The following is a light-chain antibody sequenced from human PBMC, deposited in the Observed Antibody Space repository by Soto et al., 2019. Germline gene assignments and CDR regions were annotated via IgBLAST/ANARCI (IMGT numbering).Light chain of an antibody. CDR2: GAS. Sequence: EIVLTQSPGTLSLSPGERATLSCRASQSVSSSYLAWYQQKPGQAPRLLIYGASSRATGIPDRFSGSGSGTDFTLTISRLEPEGFAVYSCQQYGSSPPWTFGQGTKVDIK. J-gene: IGKJ1*01. CDR3: QQYGSSPPWT. CDR1: QSVSSSY. V-gene: IGKV3-20*01.